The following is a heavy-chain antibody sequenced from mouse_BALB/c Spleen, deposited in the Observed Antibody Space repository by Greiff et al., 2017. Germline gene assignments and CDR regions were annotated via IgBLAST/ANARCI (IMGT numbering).Heavy chain of an antibody. CDR2: ISSGSSTI. J-gene: IGHJ4*01. V-gene: IGHV5-17*02. D-gene: IGHD2-10*01. Sequence: EVQLVESGGGLVQPGGSRKLSCAASGFTFSSFGMHWVRQAPEKGLEWVAYISSGSSTIYYADTVKGRFTISRDNPKNTLFLQMTSLRSEDTAMYFCARTSYYGNYGYAMDYWGQGTSVTVSS. CDR3: ARTSYYGNYGYAMDY. CDR1: GFTFSSFG.